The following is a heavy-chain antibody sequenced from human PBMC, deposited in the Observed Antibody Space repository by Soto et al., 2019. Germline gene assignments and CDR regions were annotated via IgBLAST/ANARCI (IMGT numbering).Heavy chain of an antibody. CDR3: AKDFYGSGSLDWVFDY. Sequence: GGSLRLSCAASGFTFSSYAMSWVRQAPGKGLEWVSAISGSGGSTYYADSVKGRFTISRDNSKNTLYLQMNSLRAEDTGVYYCAKDFYGSGSLDWVFDYWGQGTLVTVSS. J-gene: IGHJ4*02. CDR1: GFTFSSYA. V-gene: IGHV3-23*01. D-gene: IGHD3-10*01. CDR2: ISGSGGST.